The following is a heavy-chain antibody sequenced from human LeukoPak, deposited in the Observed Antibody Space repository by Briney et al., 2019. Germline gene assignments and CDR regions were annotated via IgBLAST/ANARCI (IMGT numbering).Heavy chain of an antibody. V-gene: IGHV3-33*01. CDR2: IWYDGSNK. J-gene: IGHJ4*02. CDR3: ATAGLGNYYFDS. D-gene: IGHD1-1*01. CDR1: GFTFGSYG. Sequence: QPGGSLRLSCAASGFTFGSYGMHWVRQVPGKGLEWVAVIWYDGSNKFCADSVKGRFTISRDNSKNTLYLQLNSLRAEDTAVYFCATAGLGNYYFDSWGQGSLVTVSS.